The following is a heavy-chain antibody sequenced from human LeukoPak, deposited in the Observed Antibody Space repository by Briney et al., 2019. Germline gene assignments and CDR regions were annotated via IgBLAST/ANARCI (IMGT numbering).Heavy chain of an antibody. CDR1: GYSISSGYY. V-gene: IGHV4-38-2*02. Sequence: PSETLSLTCTVSGYSISSGYYWGWTRQPPGKGLEWIGSIYHSGSSYYNPSLKSRVTISVDTSKNQFSLKLSSVTAADTAVYYCARAPFPNGDLGNFDYWGQGTLVTVSS. CDR3: ARAPFPNGDLGNFDY. J-gene: IGHJ4*02. D-gene: IGHD4-17*01. CDR2: IYHSGSS.